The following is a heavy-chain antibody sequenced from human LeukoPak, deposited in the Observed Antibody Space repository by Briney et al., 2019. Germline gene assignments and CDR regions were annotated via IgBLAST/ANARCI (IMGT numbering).Heavy chain of an antibody. J-gene: IGHJ4*02. CDR1: GFTFSSYS. V-gene: IGHV3-21*01. CDR3: ARTVVGDYYFDY. CDR2: ISSSSRYI. D-gene: IGHD1-26*01. Sequence: EGSLRLSCAASGFTFSSYSMNWVRQAPGKGLEWVSSISSSSRYIYYADSVKGRFTLSRDNAKNSLYLQMNSLRAEDTAVYYCARTVVGDYYFDYWGQGTLVTVSS.